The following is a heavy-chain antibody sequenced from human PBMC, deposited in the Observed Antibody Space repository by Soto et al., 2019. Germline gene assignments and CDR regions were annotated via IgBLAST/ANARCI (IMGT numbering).Heavy chain of an antibody. J-gene: IGHJ4*02. CDR1: GGTFSCYA. CDR2: ISGYHGNT. V-gene: IGHV1-18*01. Sequence: GASVKVSSKACGGTFSCYASSWVRQAPGQGLEWRGWISGYHGNTKYAQKLQGRVTMTTDTSTSTAYMELRSLRSDDTAVYDCARHLGGQIVAYWGQGTLVTVSS. CDR3: ARHLGGQIVAY. D-gene: IGHD1-26*01.